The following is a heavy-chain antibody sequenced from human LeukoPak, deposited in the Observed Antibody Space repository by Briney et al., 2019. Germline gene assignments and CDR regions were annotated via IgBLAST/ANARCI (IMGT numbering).Heavy chain of an antibody. Sequence: SETLSLTCSVSGGSISSDSFYWDWIRQPPGKGLEWIGSMYYSGSTYYNPSLKSRVTISVDTSKNQFSLKLSSVTAADTAVYYCARWTKNYFDYWGQGTLVTVSS. V-gene: IGHV4-39*01. CDR3: ARWTKNYFDY. D-gene: IGHD3/OR15-3a*01. CDR2: MYYSGST. CDR1: GGSISSDSFY. J-gene: IGHJ4*02.